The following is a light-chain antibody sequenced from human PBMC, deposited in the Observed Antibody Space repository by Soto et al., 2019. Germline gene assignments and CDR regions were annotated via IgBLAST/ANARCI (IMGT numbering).Light chain of an antibody. Sequence: QSALTQPASVSGSPGQSITISCTGTSNDVGTYNLVSWYQHHPGKAPKLMIYEGSKPPSGVSNLFSGSKSGNTAALTISGLQAEDEADYYCCSYAGSSTYVFGTGTKVTVL. CDR1: SNDVGTYNL. J-gene: IGLJ1*01. V-gene: IGLV2-23*01. CDR3: CSYAGSSTYV. CDR2: EGS.